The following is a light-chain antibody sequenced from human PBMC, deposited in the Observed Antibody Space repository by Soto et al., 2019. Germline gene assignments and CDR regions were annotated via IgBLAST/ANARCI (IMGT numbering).Light chain of an antibody. V-gene: IGLV8-61*01. J-gene: IGLJ3*02. CDR2: STK. CDR3: VLYMGSGFWV. CDR1: SGSVSTSNY. Sequence: QAVVTQEPSFSVSPGGTVTLTCGLSSGSVSTSNYPSWYQQTPGQAPRTLIYSTKSRSSGVPDRFSGSILGSKAALTITGAQAEDECDYYCVLYMGSGFWVFGGGTKLTVL.